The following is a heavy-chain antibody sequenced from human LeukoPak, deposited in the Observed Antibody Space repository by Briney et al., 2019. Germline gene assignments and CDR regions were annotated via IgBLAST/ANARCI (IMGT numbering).Heavy chain of an antibody. D-gene: IGHD6-13*01. CDR3: ARGGPAAGRFDY. V-gene: IGHV3-53*01. CDR1: GFTVSSNY. J-gene: IGHJ4*02. Sequence: GGSLRLSCAASGFTVSSNYMSWVRQAPGKGLEWVSVIYSGGFTYYSDSVKGRFTISRDNSKNTLYLQMNSLRAEDTAVYYCARGGPAAGRFDYWGQGTLVTVSS. CDR2: IYSGGFT.